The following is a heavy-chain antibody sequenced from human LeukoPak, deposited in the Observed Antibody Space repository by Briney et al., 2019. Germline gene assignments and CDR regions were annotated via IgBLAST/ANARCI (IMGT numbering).Heavy chain of an antibody. J-gene: IGHJ4*02. CDR2: INPNSGDT. CDR3: ARFTSGWYSDY. V-gene: IGHV1-2*02. CDR1: GYIFTGYH. Sequence: ASVKVSCKASGYIFTGYHMHWVRQAPGQGLEWMGWINPNSGDTNYAQKFQGRVTMTSDTSITKAYMELSRLRSDDTAVYYCARFTSGWYSDYWGQGTLVTVSS. D-gene: IGHD6-19*01.